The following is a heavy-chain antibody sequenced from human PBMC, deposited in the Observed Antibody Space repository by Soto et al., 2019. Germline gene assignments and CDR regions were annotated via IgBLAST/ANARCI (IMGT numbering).Heavy chain of an antibody. CDR2: IYSTGST. Sequence: QVQLQESGPGLVKPPETQSLTCTVSGGSMGSHYWSWIRQPPGKGLEWVGHIYSTGSTKYNPSLESRVTIPIDTSKNQFSLKLSSMTAADTAMYYCARHQSCYEYGMTHLDYWGQGILVTVSS. D-gene: IGHD5-12*01. J-gene: IGHJ4*02. CDR1: GGSMGSHY. CDR3: ARHQSCYEYGMTHLDY. V-gene: IGHV4-59*08.